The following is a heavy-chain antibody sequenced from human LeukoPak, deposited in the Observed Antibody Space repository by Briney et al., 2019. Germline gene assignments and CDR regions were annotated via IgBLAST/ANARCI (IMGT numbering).Heavy chain of an antibody. CDR2: MNPNSGNT. Sequence: ASVKVSCKASGYTFTSYDINWVRQATGQGLEWMGWMNPNSGNTGYAQKFQGRVTMTRNTSISTAYMALSSLRSEDTAVYYCARGRRSRVAATTGYYYYMDVWGKGTTVTVSS. CDR3: ARGRRSRVAATTGYYYYMDV. J-gene: IGHJ6*03. V-gene: IGHV1-8*01. D-gene: IGHD2-15*01. CDR1: GYTFTSYD.